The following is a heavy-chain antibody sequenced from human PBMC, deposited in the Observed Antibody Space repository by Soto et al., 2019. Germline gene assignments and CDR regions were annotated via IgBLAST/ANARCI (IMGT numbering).Heavy chain of an antibody. J-gene: IGHJ3*02. CDR2: MNPNSGNT. V-gene: IGHV1-8*01. Sequence: ASVKVSCKASGYTLTSYDINWVRQATGQGLEWMGWMNPNSGNTGYAQKFQGRVTMTRNTSISTAYMELSSLRSEDTAVYYCARDRDGYHRNDFDIWGQVTMVTVSS. D-gene: IGHD1-1*01. CDR3: ARDRDGYHRNDFDI. CDR1: GYTLTSYD.